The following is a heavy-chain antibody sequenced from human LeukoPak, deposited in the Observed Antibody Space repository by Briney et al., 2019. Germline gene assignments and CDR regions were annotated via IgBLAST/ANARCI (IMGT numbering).Heavy chain of an antibody. J-gene: IGHJ3*02. CDR1: GYTLTELS. V-gene: IGHV1-24*01. Sequence: GASVKVSCKVSGYTLTELSMHWVRQAPGKGLEWMGGFDPEDGETIYAQKFQGRVTMTEDTSTDTAYMELSSLRSEDTAVYYCATSAGASSDSTWWGAFDIWGQGTMVTVSS. CDR3: ATSAGASSDSTWWGAFDI. CDR2: FDPEDGET. D-gene: IGHD6-19*01.